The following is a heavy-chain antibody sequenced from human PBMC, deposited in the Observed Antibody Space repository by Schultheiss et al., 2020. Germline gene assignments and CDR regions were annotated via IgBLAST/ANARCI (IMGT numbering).Heavy chain of an antibody. Sequence: WGSLRLSCAASGFTFDDYTMHWVRQAPGKGLEWVSAISSSGSTIYYADSVKGRFTISRDNAKNSLYLQMNSLRAEDTAVYYCARGGCSGGSCYFDPWGQGTLVTVSS. CDR3: ARGGCSGGSCYFDP. V-gene: IGHV3-48*01. D-gene: IGHD2-15*01. J-gene: IGHJ5*02. CDR2: ISSSGSTI. CDR1: GFTFDDYT.